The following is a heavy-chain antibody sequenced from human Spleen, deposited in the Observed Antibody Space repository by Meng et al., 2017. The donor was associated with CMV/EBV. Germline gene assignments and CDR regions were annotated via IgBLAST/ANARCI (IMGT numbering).Heavy chain of an antibody. V-gene: IGHV3-33*06. CDR3: AKEGDGMDV. CDR1: GFSFSNYG. Sequence: GESLKISCVASGFSFSNYGMHWVRQAPGKGLEWVAVIWFDGSNQYYADSVKGRFTISRDNSKNTLYLQMNSLRAEDTAVYYCAKEGDGMDVWGQGTAVTVSS. CDR2: IWFDGSNQ. J-gene: IGHJ6*02.